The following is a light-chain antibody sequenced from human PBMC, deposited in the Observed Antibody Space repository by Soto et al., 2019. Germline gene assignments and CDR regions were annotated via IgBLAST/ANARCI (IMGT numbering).Light chain of an antibody. CDR3: QTWGTGIQV. Sequence: QPVLTQSPSASASLGASAKPTSPRRGGHTGSAIAGHQQQPERGPRYLMKLNSDGSHNKGDGIPDRFSGSSSGAERYLTISSLQSEDEADYYCQTWGTGIQVFGGGTKLTVL. V-gene: IGLV4-69*01. CDR1: GGHTGSA. J-gene: IGLJ2*01. CDR2: LNSDGSH.